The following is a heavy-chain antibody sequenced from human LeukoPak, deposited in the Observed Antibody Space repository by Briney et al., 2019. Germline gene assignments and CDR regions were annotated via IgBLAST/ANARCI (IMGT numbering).Heavy chain of an antibody. CDR3: AKDRGSSSHIDY. D-gene: IGHD6-13*01. V-gene: IGHV3-23*01. CDR1: GFTFSSYA. J-gene: IGHJ4*02. Sequence: GGSLRLSCAASGFTFSSYAMSWVCQAPGKGLEWVSAISGSGGSTYYADSVKGRFTISRDNSKNTLYLQMNSLRAEDTAVYYCAKDRGSSSHIDYWGQGTLVTVSS. CDR2: ISGSGGST.